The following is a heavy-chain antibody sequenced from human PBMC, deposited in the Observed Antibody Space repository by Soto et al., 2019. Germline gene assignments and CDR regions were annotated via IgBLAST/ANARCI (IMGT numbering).Heavy chain of an antibody. J-gene: IGHJ4*02. CDR1: GYTFTGYY. Sequence: ASVKVCCKASGYTFTGYYMHWVRQAPGQGLEWMGWINPNSGGTNYAQKFQGRVTMTSDTSISTAYMELSRLRSDDTAVYYCARDRQLRYLFDYWGQGTLVTVSS. V-gene: IGHV1-2*02. CDR3: ARDRQLRYLFDY. D-gene: IGHD6-6*01. CDR2: INPNSGGT.